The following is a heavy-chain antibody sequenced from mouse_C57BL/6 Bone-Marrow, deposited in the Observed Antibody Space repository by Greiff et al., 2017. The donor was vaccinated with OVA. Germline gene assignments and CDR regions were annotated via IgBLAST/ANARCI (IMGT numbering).Heavy chain of an antibody. CDR2: IFPGSGST. V-gene: IGHV1-75*01. D-gene: IGHD2-10*01. CDR1: GYTFTDYY. Sequence: QVQLQQSGPELVKPGASVKISCKASGYTFTDYYINWVKQRPGQGLEWIGWIFPGSGSTYYNEKFKGKATLTVDKSSSTAYMLLRSLTSEDSAVYFCARRPYRGDYWGQGTSVTVSS. J-gene: IGHJ4*01. CDR3: ARRPYRGDY.